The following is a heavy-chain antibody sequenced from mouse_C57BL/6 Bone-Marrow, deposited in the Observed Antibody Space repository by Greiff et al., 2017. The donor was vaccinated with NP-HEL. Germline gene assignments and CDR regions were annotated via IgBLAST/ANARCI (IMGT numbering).Heavy chain of an antibody. CDR3: ARDLLWLRRMGYYAMDY. D-gene: IGHD2-2*01. V-gene: IGHV1-59*01. CDR1: GYTFTSYW. Sequence: QVQLQQPGAELVRPGTSVKLSCKASGYTFTSYWMHWVKQRPGQGLEWIGVIDPSDSYTNYNQKFKGKATLTVDTSSSTAYMQLSSLTSEDSAVYYCARDLLWLRRMGYYAMDYWGQGTSVTVSS. J-gene: IGHJ4*01. CDR2: IDPSDSYT.